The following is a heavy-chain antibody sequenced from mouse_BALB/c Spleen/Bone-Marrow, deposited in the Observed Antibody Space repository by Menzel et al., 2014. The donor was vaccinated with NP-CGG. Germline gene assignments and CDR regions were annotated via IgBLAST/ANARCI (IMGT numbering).Heavy chain of an antibody. V-gene: IGHV1-14*01. CDR1: GYTFTSYV. J-gene: IGHJ4*01. CDR3: ARRDYAMDY. CDR2: INPYNDGT. Sequence: EVQVVESGPELVKPGASVKMSCKASGYTFTSYVMHWVKQKPGQGLEWIGYINPYNDGTKYNEKCKGKATLTSDKSSSTVYMELSSLTSEDSAVYYCARRDYAMDYWGQGTSVTVSS.